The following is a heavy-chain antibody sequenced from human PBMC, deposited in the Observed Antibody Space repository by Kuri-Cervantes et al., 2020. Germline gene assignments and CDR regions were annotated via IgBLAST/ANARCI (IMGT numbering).Heavy chain of an antibody. V-gene: IGHV1-69*13. CDR2: TIPIFGTA. CDR3: ARGLYSSSWSTPYYYYGMDV. J-gene: IGHJ6*02. Sequence: SVKVSCKASGYTFSSYAISWVRQAPGQGLEWMGGTIPIFGTANYAQKFQGRVTITADESTSTAYMELSSLRSEDTAVYYCARGLYSSSWSTPYYYYGMDVWGQGTTVTVSS. D-gene: IGHD6-13*01. CDR1: GYTFSSYA.